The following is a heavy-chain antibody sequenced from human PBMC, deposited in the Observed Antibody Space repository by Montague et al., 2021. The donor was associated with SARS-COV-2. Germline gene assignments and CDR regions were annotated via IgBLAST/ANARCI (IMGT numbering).Heavy chain of an antibody. CDR3: ARLLRSCTNGVCRTYYYYAMDV. CDR1: GGSISGYY. D-gene: IGHD2-8*01. CDR2: IYYSGST. V-gene: IGHV4-59*01. J-gene: IGHJ6*02. Sequence: SETLSLTRTVSGGSISGYYWSWIRQPPGKGLEWIGYIYYSGSTKYNPFLESRVTVSVDRSKNQVSLKLSSATAADTAVYYCARLLRSCTNGVCRTYYYYAMDVWGQGTTVTVSS.